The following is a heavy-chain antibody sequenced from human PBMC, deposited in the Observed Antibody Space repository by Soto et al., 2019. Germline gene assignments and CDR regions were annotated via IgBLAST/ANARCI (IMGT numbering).Heavy chain of an antibody. CDR2: INQDGTEK. V-gene: IGHV3-7*01. CDR1: GFTFSRYW. J-gene: IGHJ4*02. D-gene: IGHD3-10*01. CDR3: AKAPDGSGREYYCDC. Sequence: PGGSLRLSCATSGFTFSRYWMTWVRQVPGKGLEWVANINQDGTEKYYLASVKGRFTISRDNAKDSLDLQMNALSADDTAVYYCAKAPDGSGREYYCDCWGQGTLVTVSS.